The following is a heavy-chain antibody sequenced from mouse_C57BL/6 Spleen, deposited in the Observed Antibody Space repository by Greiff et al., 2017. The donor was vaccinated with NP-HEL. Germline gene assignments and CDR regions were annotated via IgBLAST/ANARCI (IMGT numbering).Heavy chain of an antibody. CDR1: GFTFSSYT. Sequence: EVKLMESGGGLVKPGGSLKLSCAASGFTFSSYTMSWVRQTPEKRLEWVATISGGGGNTYYPDSVKGRFTISRDNAKNTLYLQMSSLRSEDTALYYCARHKDYYGHWYFDVWGTGTTVTVSS. CDR3: ARHKDYYGHWYFDV. J-gene: IGHJ1*03. D-gene: IGHD1-2*01. CDR2: ISGGGGNT. V-gene: IGHV5-9*01.